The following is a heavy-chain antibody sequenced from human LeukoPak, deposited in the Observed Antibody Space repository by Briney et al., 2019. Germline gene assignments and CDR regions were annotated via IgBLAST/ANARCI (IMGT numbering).Heavy chain of an antibody. Sequence: PSQTLSLTCTVSGGSISSGGYYWSWIRQHPGKGLEWIGYIYYSGSTYYNPSLKSRVTISVGTSKNQFSLKLSSVTAADTAVYYCARVRHYYGSKAYDYWGQGTLVTVSS. V-gene: IGHV4-31*03. CDR3: ARVRHYYGSKAYDY. CDR2: IYYSGST. J-gene: IGHJ4*02. D-gene: IGHD3-10*01. CDR1: GGSISSGGYY.